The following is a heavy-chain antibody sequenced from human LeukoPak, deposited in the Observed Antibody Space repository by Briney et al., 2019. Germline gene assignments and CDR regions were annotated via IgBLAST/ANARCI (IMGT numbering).Heavy chain of an antibody. CDR1: GFTFSNYW. V-gene: IGHV3-7*01. Sequence: PGGSLRLCCAASGFTFSNYWMTWVRQAPGKGLEWVANIKEDGSEKYYVDSVKGRFTISKDNAHNSLYLQMNSLRVEDTAVCYCARDETRRFDYWGQGTLVTVSS. CDR2: IKEDGSEK. CDR3: ARDETRRFDY. J-gene: IGHJ4*02.